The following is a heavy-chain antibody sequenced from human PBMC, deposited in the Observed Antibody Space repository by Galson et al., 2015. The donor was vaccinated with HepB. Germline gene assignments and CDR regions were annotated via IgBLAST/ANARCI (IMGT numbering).Heavy chain of an antibody. CDR1: GGSISSNY. D-gene: IGHD5-12*01. J-gene: IGHJ5*02. V-gene: IGHV4-59*01. CDR3: ARLPGYDFYNWFDP. CDR2: ISDSGTT. Sequence: SEPLSLTCTVSGGSISSNYWSWLRQPPGRGPEWIAYISDSGTTDYNPSLRSRVHISIDTSRNQFSLKLSSVTAADTALYYCARLPGYDFYNWFDPRGQGTRVTVSS.